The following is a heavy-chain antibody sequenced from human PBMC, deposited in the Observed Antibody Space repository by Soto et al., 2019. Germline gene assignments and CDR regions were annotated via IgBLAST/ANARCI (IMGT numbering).Heavy chain of an antibody. CDR2: INTYNGKT. D-gene: IGHD1-1*01. CDR3: ARAQTPEERDY. Sequence: GAAVMLSCKASGYTFANYGLTWVRQAPGQGLEWMGWINTYNGKTNSAQRLQGRVTMTTVTSTNTAYMDLRSLTSDDTAVYYCARAQTPEERDYRSQGTLVIVSS. CDR1: GYTFANYG. J-gene: IGHJ4*02. V-gene: IGHV1-18*01.